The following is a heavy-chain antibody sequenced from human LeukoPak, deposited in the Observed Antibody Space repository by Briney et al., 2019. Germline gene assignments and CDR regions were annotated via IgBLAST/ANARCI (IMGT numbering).Heavy chain of an antibody. CDR1: GGSISSSY. Sequence: PSETLSLTCTVSGGSISSSYWSWIRQPPGKGLEWIGYIYYSGSTNYNPSLKSRVIISIDTSMTQFSLKLSSVTAADTAVYFCATAGSDYYYGDDAFDVWGQGTMVTVSS. CDR2: IYYSGST. CDR3: ATAGSDYYYGDDAFDV. D-gene: IGHD3-22*01. V-gene: IGHV4-59*01. J-gene: IGHJ3*01.